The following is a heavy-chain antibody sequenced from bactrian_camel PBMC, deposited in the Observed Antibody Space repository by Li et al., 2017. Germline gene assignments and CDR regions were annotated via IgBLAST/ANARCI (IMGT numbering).Heavy chain of an antibody. J-gene: IGHJ4*01. CDR1: GFTSSDYY. V-gene: IGHV3S1*01. D-gene: IGHD2*01. CDR3: AKGGQWKVVVFD. CDR2: INSGGGTT. Sequence: HVQLVESGGGLVQPGGSLKLSCTTSGFTSSDYYMSWVRQALGKGLEWVSAINSGGGTTYYADSVKGRFTISRDNAKNTVYLQLNSLKTEDTAVYYCAKGGQWKVVVFDWGQGTQVTVS.